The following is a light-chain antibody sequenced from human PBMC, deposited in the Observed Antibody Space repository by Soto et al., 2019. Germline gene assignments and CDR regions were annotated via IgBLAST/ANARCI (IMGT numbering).Light chain of an antibody. CDR2: SNN. CDR3: AAWDDSLNGVV. J-gene: IGLJ2*01. Sequence: QSVLTQPPSASGTPGQRVTISCSGSSSKIGYNTGNWYQQLPGTAPKLLIYSNNQRPSGVPDRFSGSKSGTSASLAISGLQSEDEADYYCAAWDDSLNGVVFGGGTKPTVL. V-gene: IGLV1-44*01. CDR1: SSKIGYNT.